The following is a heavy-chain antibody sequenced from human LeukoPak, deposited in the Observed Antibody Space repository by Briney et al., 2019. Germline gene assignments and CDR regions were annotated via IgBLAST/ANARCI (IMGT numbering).Heavy chain of an antibody. CDR1: GFTFSSYS. D-gene: IGHD5-18*01. Sequence: GGSLRLSCAASGFTFSSYSMNWVRQAPGKGLEWVSSISSSSSYIYYADSVKGRFTISRDNAKNSLYLQMNSLRAEDTAVYYCARDPGYSYALDYWGQGTLVTVSS. V-gene: IGHV3-21*04. CDR3: ARDPGYSYALDY. CDR2: ISSSSSYI. J-gene: IGHJ4*02.